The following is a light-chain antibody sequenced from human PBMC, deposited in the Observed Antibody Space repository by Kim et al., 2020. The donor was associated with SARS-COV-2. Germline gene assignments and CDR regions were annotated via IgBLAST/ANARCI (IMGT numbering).Light chain of an antibody. V-gene: IGKV4-1*01. CDR1: QSVLYISNNKNY. J-gene: IGKJ4*01. CDR3: QQYYTTTQA. CDR2: WAS. Sequence: DIVMTQSPDSLAVSLVERATINFKSSQSVLYISNNKNYLAWYQQKPGQPPKLLIYWASTREAGVPDRFSGSGSGTNFTLTISSLQAEDEAVYYSQQYYTTTQAFGGGTKVDIK.